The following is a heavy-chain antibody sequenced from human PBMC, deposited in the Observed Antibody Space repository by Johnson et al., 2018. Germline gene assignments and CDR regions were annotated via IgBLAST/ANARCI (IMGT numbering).Heavy chain of an antibody. CDR2: ISSSSSAI. CDR1: GFTFSSYS. CDR3: ASSFGYDGMEV. D-gene: IGHD3-3*01. Sequence: VQLVQSGGGLVQPGGSLRLSCEASGFTFSSYSMNWVRLAPGTGLDWISYISSSSSAIFYADSMKGRFTISRDNAKNSLYLQMNSLRDEETALYYCASSFGYDGMEVGGQGTKVTVS. V-gene: IGHV3-48*02. J-gene: IGHJ6*02.